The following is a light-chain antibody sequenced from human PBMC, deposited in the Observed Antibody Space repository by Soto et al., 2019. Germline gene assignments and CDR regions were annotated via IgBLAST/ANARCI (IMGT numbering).Light chain of an antibody. CDR3: VAWEDGLTGVV. V-gene: IGLV1-44*01. CDR2: INN. J-gene: IGLJ7*01. Sequence: QSVLTQPPSASGTPGQRVTLPCSGGGFNIGGNAVNWYQQRTGTAPKLLIYINNQPPSGVPDRHSGSKSGASASLAISGLQSEAEAHYYWVAWEDGLTGVVFAAGTQLVVL. CDR1: GFNIGGNA.